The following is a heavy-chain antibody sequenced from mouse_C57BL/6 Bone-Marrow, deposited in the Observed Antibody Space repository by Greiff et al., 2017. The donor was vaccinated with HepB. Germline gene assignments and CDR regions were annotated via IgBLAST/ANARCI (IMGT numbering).Heavy chain of an antibody. V-gene: IGHV1-76*01. J-gene: IGHJ3*01. CDR1: GYTFTDYY. CDR2: IYPGSGNT. CDR3: ASYGNSWFAY. D-gene: IGHD2-1*01. Sequence: QVHVKQSGAELVRPGASVKLSCKASGYTFTDYYINWVKQRPGQGLEWIARIYPGSGNTYYNEKFKGKATLTAEKSSSTAYMQLSSLTSEDSAVYFCASYGNSWFAYWGQGTLVTVSA.